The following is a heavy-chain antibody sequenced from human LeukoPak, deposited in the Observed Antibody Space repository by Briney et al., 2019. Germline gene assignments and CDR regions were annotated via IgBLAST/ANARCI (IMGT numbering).Heavy chain of an antibody. CDR2: IKTYNGNT. V-gene: IGHV1-18*01. J-gene: IGHJ4*02. CDR1: GYSFASYG. Sequence: ASVKVSCKASGYSFASYGIIWVRQAPGHGLEWMGWIKTYNGNTNYAQKFQGRVTLTTDTSTRTAYMELRSLTSDDTAVYYCAKFDCSSTGCYTGIRYWGQGTLVTVSS. D-gene: IGHD2-2*02. CDR3: AKFDCSSTGCYTGIRY.